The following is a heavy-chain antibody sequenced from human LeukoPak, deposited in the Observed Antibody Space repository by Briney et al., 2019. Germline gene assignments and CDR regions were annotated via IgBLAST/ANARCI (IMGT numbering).Heavy chain of an antibody. CDR2: TYYRYKWYN. CDR3: ARGVSGILDY. Sequence: SQTPSLTSAISGDSVSSNTAARNWIRQSPSRGLEWLGRTYYRYKWYNDYAVSVKSRITFNADTSKNQFSLQLNSVTPEDTAVYYCARGVSGILDYWGQGTLVTVSS. J-gene: IGHJ4*02. V-gene: IGHV6-1*01. D-gene: IGHD5/OR15-5a*01. CDR1: GDSVSSNTAA.